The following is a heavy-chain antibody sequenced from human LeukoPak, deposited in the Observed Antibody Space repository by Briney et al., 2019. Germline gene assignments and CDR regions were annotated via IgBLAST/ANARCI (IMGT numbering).Heavy chain of an antibody. J-gene: IGHJ4*02. CDR2: INPNSGGT. CDR3: ARDSSSLPYFDH. V-gene: IGHV1-2*02. D-gene: IGHD6-6*01. Sequence: ASVKVSCKASGYTFTGYYMHWVRQAPGQGLEWMGWINPNSGGTNYAQKFQGRVTMTRDTSISTAYMELSRLRSDDTAVYYCARDSSSLPYFDHWGQGTLVTVSS. CDR1: GYTFTGYY.